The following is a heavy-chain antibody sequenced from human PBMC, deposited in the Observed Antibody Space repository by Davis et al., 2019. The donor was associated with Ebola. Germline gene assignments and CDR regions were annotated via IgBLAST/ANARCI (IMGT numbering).Heavy chain of an antibody. J-gene: IGHJ3*02. D-gene: IGHD3-3*01. CDR3: AREWLNAFDI. CDR1: GFTFSSYA. CDR2: ISGSGGST. Sequence: GESLKISCAASGFTFSSYAMSWVRQAPGKGLEWVSAISGSGGSTYYADSVKGRFTISRDNSKNTLYLQMNSLRAEDTAVYYCAREWLNAFDIWGQGTMVTVSS. V-gene: IGHV3-23*01.